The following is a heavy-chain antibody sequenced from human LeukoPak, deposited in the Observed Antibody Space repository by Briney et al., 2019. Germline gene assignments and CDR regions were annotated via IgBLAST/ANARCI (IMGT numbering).Heavy chain of an antibody. D-gene: IGHD3-22*01. J-gene: IGHJ5*02. Sequence: PSETLSLTCTVSGGSINGYYWNWIRQTPGKGLEWVGSISDSGTTNHNPSLKSRVTISVDTSKNQFSLKLSSVTAADTAVYYCARRGRGYHLNWFDPWGQGTLVTVSS. CDR1: GGSINGYY. CDR3: ARRGRGYHLNWFDP. CDR2: ISDSGTT. V-gene: IGHV4-59*08.